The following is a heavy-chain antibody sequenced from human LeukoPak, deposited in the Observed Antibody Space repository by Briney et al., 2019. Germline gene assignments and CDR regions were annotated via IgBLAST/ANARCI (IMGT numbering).Heavy chain of an antibody. CDR1: GGSISSSSYY. V-gene: IGHV4-39*01. CDR3: ASWLDYGSGSYYNN. D-gene: IGHD3-10*01. Sequence: SETLSLTCTVSGGSISSSSYYWGWIRQPPGKGLEWIGNIYHSGSTYYSPSLKSRVTISVDTSKNQFSLKLSSVTAADTAVYYCASWLDYGSGSYYNNWGQGTLVTVSS. J-gene: IGHJ4*02. CDR2: IYHSGST.